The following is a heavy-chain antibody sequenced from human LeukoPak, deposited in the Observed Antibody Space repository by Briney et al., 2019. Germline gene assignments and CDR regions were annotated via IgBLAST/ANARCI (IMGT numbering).Heavy chain of an antibody. J-gene: IGHJ4*02. CDR2: ISGSGGST. CDR1: GFTFSSYA. CDR3: AKGSKMTGTPYYFDY. D-gene: IGHD3-9*01. Sequence: GGSLRLPCAASGFTFSSYAMSWVRQAPGKGLEWVSAISGSGGSTYYADSVKGRFTISRDNSKNTLYLQMNSLRVEDTAVYYCAKGSKMTGTPYYFDYFGQGTLLTVSS. V-gene: IGHV3-23*01.